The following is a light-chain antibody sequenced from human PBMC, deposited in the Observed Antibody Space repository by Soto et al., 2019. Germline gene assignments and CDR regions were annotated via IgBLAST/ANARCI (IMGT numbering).Light chain of an antibody. J-gene: IGKJ4*01. Sequence: TQSPGTLSLFPGERATLSCRASQTISSSFVAWYQQKPGKAPKLLIYAASTLQSGVPSRFSGSGSGTDFTLTISCLQSEDFATYYCQQYYSYSLTFGGGTKVEIK. CDR2: AAS. CDR1: QTISSS. CDR3: QQYYSYSLT. V-gene: IGKV1-8*01.